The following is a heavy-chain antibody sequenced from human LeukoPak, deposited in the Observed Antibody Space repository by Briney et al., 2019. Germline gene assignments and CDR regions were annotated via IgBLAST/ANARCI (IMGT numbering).Heavy chain of an antibody. V-gene: IGHV3-7*04. CDR3: ARDLRTYYPRHFDS. J-gene: IGHJ4*02. CDR2: IKQDGSEK. CDR1: GFTVSSKY. D-gene: IGHD3-22*01. Sequence: PGGSLRLSCAASGFTVSSKYMTWVRQAPGKGLEWVANIKQDGSEKYYVDSVKGRFTISRDNAKNSLYLQLNSLRAEDTAVYFCARDLRTYYPRHFDSWGQGTLVTVSS.